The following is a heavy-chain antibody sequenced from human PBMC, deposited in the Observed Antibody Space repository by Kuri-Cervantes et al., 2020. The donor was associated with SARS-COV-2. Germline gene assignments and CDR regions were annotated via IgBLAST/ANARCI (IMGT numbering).Heavy chain of an antibody. CDR2: IIPIFGTA. D-gene: IGHD3-16*01. V-gene: IGHV1-69*01. J-gene: IGHJ4*02. Sequence: KISCKASGGTFSSYAISWVRQAPGQGLEWMGGIIPIFGTANYAQKFQGRVTITADESTSTAYMELSSLRSEDTAVYYCASLGDAGDLSPPFDYWGQGTLVTVSS. CDR3: ASLGDAGDLSPPFDY. CDR1: GGTFSSYA.